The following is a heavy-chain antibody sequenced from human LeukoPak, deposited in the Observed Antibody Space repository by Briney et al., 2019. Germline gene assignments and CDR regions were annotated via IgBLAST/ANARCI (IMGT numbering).Heavy chain of an antibody. CDR2: INHSGST. CDR3: ARSTRIAVAGRPGYFQH. D-gene: IGHD6-19*01. V-gene: IGHV4-34*01. Sequence: KPSETLSLTCAVYGGSFSGYYWSWIRQPPGKGLEWIGEINHSGSTNYNPSLKSRVTISVDTSKNQFSLKLSSVTAADTAVYYCARSTRIAVAGRPGYFQHWGQGTLVTVSS. J-gene: IGHJ1*01. CDR1: GGSFSGYY.